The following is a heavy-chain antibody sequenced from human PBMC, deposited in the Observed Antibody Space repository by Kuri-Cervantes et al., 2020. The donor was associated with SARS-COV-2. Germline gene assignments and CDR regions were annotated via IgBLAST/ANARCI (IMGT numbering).Heavy chain of an antibody. CDR2: ITDDGGST. V-gene: IGHV3-23*01. J-gene: IGHJ4*02. CDR3: VKGSAASRPYYFDS. D-gene: IGHD3-10*01. CDR1: GITFSSYA. Sequence: GGSLRLSCAASGITFSSYAMSWVRQAPGKGPEWVSAITDDGGSTYHADSVKGRFTISRDNSKTTLFLQMNSLRAEDTAVYHCVKGSAASRPYYFDSWGQGTLVTVSS.